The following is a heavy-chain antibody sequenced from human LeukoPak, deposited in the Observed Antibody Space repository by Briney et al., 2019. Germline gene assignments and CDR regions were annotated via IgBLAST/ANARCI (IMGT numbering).Heavy chain of an antibody. CDR3: TRDKVSMWLFNYFDY. CDR2: IRSKAYGGTT. V-gene: IGHV3-49*03. Sequence: GSLRLSCTAFGFTFGDYAMSWFRQAPGKGLEWVGFIRSKAYGGTTEYAASVKGRFTISRDDSKSIAYLQMNSLKTEDTAVYYCTRDKVSMWLFNYFDYWGQGTLVTVSS. J-gene: IGHJ4*02. CDR1: GFTFGDYA. D-gene: IGHD3-22*01.